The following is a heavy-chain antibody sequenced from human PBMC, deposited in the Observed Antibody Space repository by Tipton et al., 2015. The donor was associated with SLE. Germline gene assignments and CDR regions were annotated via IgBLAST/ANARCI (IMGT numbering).Heavy chain of an antibody. CDR3: ARYAGTTGFDY. V-gene: IGHV4-31*03. CDR2: IYYSGST. CDR1: GGSISSGGYY. Sequence: TLSLTCTVSGGSISSGGYYWSWIRPHPGKGLEWIGYIYYSGSTYYNPSLKSRVTISVDTSKNQFSLKLSSVTAADTAVYYCARYAGTTGFDYWGQGTLVTVSS. D-gene: IGHD1-7*01. J-gene: IGHJ4*02.